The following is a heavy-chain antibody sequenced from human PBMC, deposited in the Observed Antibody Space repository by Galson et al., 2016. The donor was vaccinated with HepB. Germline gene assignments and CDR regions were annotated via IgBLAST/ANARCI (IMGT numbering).Heavy chain of an antibody. D-gene: IGHD3-3*02. CDR3: TTDHGISALVY. CDR1: GYTFTSYG. J-gene: IGHJ4*02. CDR2: INTNTGNP. V-gene: IGHV7-4-1*02. Sequence: SAKVSCKASGYTFTSYGMNWVRQAPGQGLEWMGWINTNTGNPAYAQGFTGRFVFSLDTSVSTAYLQISSLKAEDTAVYYCTTDHGISALVYWGQGTPVTVSA.